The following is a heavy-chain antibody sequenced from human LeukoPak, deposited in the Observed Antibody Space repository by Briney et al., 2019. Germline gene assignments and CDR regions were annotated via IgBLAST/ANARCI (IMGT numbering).Heavy chain of an antibody. CDR2: INHSGST. CDR1: GGSFSGYY. CDR3: ARSRAGDNFDAFEI. V-gene: IGHV4-34*01. J-gene: IGHJ3*02. D-gene: IGHD5-24*01. Sequence: SETLSLTCAVYGGSFSGYYWSWIRQPPGKGLEWIGEINHSGSTNYNPSLKSRVTISVDTSKNQFSLKLSSVTAADTAVYYCARSRAGDNFDAFEIWGQGTMVTVSS.